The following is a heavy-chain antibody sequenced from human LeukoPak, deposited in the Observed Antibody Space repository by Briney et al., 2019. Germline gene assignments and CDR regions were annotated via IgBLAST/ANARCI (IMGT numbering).Heavy chain of an antibody. V-gene: IGHV4-39*01. D-gene: IGHD3-9*01. CDR3: ARRGLRYFDWLLSDY. Sequence: SETLSLTCTVSGGSISSSSYYWGWIRQPPGKGLEWIGSVYYSGSTYYNPSLKSRVTISVDTSKNQFSLKLSSVTAADTAVYYCARRGLRYFDWLLSDYWGQGTLVTVSS. CDR2: VYYSGST. CDR1: GGSISSSSYY. J-gene: IGHJ4*02.